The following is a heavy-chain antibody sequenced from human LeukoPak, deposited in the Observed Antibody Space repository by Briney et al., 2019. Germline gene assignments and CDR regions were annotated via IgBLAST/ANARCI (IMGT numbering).Heavy chain of an antibody. V-gene: IGHV4-59*01. Sequence: SETLSLTCTVSGGSISSYYWSWIRQPPGKGLEWIGYIYYSGSTNYNPSLKSRVTISVDTSKNQFSLKLSSVTAADTAVYYCARGQWLTPGGWFDPWGQGTLVTVSS. CDR2: IYYSGST. CDR3: ARGQWLTPGGWFDP. D-gene: IGHD6-19*01. CDR1: GGSISSYY. J-gene: IGHJ5*02.